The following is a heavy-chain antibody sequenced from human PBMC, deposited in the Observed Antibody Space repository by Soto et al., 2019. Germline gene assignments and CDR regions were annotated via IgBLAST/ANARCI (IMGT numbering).Heavy chain of an antibody. J-gene: IGHJ5*02. V-gene: IGHV3-74*01. Sequence: MQMVESGGGSVHPGGSLRLSCAASGFTFSHYWMHWVRQTPGKGLVWVSRINPAGTITNYADSVEGRFTISRDNADSALFLQMNSLSAEDTAIYYCTSDTFGLRDTWGQGTLVTVSS. CDR2: INPAGTIT. CDR3: TSDTFGLRDT. CDR1: GFTFSHYW. D-gene: IGHD3-16*01.